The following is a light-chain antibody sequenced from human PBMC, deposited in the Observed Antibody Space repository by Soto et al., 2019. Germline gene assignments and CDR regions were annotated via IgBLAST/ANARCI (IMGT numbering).Light chain of an antibody. CDR3: CSYAGSSTPNWV. V-gene: IGLV2-23*01. CDR2: EGF. J-gene: IGLJ3*02. Sequence: QSVLTQPASVSGSPGQSITISCTGTSSDIGSYNFVSWYQQHPGKAPKLIIYEGFKRPSGVSNRFSGSKSTSTASLTISGLQAEDEADYVCCSYAGSSTPNWVFGGGTKLTVL. CDR1: SSDIGSYNF.